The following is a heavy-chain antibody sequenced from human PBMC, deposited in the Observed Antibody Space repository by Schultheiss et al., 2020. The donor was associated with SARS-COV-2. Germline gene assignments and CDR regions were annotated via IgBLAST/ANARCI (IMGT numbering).Heavy chain of an antibody. CDR1: GGSFSGYY. D-gene: IGHD4-11*01. CDR2: INHSGST. Sequence: SETLSLTCAVYGGSFSGYYWSWIRQPPGKGLEWIGEINHSGSTNYNPSLKSRVTISVDTSKNQFSLKLSSVTAADTAVYYCARALFTVTTSGDRYYYYGMDVWGQGTTVTVSS. V-gene: IGHV4-34*01. CDR3: ARALFTVTTSGDRYYYYGMDV. J-gene: IGHJ6*02.